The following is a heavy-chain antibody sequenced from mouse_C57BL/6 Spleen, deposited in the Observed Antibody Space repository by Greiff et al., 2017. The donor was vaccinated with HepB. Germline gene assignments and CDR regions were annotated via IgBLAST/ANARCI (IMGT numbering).Heavy chain of an antibody. CDR1: GYTFTEYT. V-gene: IGHV1-62-2*01. D-gene: IGHD2-13*01. CDR3: ARHDYYGGGYAMDY. J-gene: IGHJ4*01. Sequence: QVQLQQSGAELVKPGASVKLSCKASGYTFTEYTIHWVKQRPGQGLEWIGWIYPGSGSNKYNEKFKDKATLTADKSSSTAYMELSRLTSEDSAVYFCARHDYYGGGYAMDYWGQGTSVTVSS. CDR2: IYPGSGSN.